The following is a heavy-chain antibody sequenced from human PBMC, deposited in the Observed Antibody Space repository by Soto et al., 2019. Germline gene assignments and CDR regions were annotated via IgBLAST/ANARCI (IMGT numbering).Heavy chain of an antibody. D-gene: IGHD5-18*01. CDR1: GYTFSSYD. V-gene: IGHV1-8*01. CDR3: ARDIGPALDWFGP. CDR2: MNPKSGQR. J-gene: IGHJ5*02. Sequence: AASVKVSCKASGYTFSSYDINWVRQASGQGLEWMGWMNPKSGQRAYAPSFQGRVTMTGNTSISTAYMELSNLRSEDTAVYYCARDIGPALDWFGPWGQGTLVTVSS.